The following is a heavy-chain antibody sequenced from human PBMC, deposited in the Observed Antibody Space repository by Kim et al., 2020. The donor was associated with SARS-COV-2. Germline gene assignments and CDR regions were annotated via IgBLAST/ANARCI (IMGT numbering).Heavy chain of an antibody. Sequence: GGSLRLSCAASGFTFSRCSMSWVRQAPEKGLEWVSYISSSNSAIFYADSVKGRFTISRDNAKNSVYLQMNSLRDEDTAVYYCARDPYYYDRSGYYGSKYYFDYWGQGTLVTVSS. V-gene: IGHV3-48*02. CDR1: GFTFSRCS. J-gene: IGHJ4*02. CDR3: ARDPYYYDRSGYYGSKYYFDY. CDR2: ISSSNSAI. D-gene: IGHD3-22*01.